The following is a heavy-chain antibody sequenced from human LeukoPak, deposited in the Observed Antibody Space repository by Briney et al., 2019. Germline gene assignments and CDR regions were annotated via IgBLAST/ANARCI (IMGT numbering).Heavy chain of an antibody. CDR3: AKNPYEYYFDY. J-gene: IGHJ4*02. CDR1: GYTFTGYY. CDR2: INPNSGDT. D-gene: IGHD5-12*01. V-gene: IGHV1-2*02. Sequence: GASVKVSCKASGYTFTGYYMHWVRQAPGQGLEWMGWINPNSGDTNYAQKFQGRVTMTRDTSIRTAYSELSGLRSDDTAVYYCAKNPYEYYFDYWGQGTLVTVPS.